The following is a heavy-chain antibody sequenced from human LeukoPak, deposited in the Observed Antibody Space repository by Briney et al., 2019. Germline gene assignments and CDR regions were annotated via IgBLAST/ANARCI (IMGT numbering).Heavy chain of an antibody. CDR1: GYSFSDYY. Sequence: ASVKVSCKASGYSFSDYYMYWVRQAPGLGLEWMGRINPKSGGTKYAQKFQDRVTMTRDTSISTAYMDMSSLRSDDTAVYYCARNLWFGESSDAFDMWGQGTMVTVSS. CDR3: ARNLWFGESSDAFDM. CDR2: INPKSGGT. D-gene: IGHD3-10*01. J-gene: IGHJ3*02. V-gene: IGHV1-2*06.